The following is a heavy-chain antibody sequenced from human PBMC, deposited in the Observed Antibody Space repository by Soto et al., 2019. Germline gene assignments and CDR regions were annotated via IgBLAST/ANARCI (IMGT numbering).Heavy chain of an antibody. V-gene: IGHV3-66*01. CDR1: GFTVSSNY. CDR3: AREAIFGLTMHYYHYMDV. J-gene: IGHJ6*03. Sequence: EVQLVESGGGLVQPGGALRLSCAASGFTVSSNYMSWIRQAPEKGLEWVSVVYRGGDTNYADAVKGRFTISSDTSKNTLYLQMHSLRAEDPAVYYCAREAIFGLTMHYYHYMDVWGKGTTVTVSS. CDR2: VYRGGDT. D-gene: IGHD3-3*01.